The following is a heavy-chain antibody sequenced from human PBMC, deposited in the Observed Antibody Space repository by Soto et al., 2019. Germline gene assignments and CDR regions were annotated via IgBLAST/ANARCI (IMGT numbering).Heavy chain of an antibody. J-gene: IGHJ6*02. V-gene: IGHV3-30-3*01. Sequence: QVQLVESGGGVVQPGRSLRLSCAASGFTFSSYAMHWVRQAPGKGLEWVAVISYDGSNKYYADSVKGRFTISRDNSKNTLYLQMNSLRAEDTAVYYCARWVGMDVWGQGNTVTVSS. CDR3: ARWVGMDV. CDR2: ISYDGSNK. D-gene: IGHD6-13*01. CDR1: GFTFSSYA.